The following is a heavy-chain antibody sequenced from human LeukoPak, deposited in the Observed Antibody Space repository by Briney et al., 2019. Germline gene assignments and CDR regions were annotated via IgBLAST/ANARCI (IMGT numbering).Heavy chain of an antibody. CDR1: GFTFSSYE. CDR3: ARESIAVAGAPFDY. Sequence: GSLLLSCAASGFTFSSYEMNWVRQAPGKGLEWVSYISSGSTIYDADSVKGRFTISRDNAKNSLYLQMNSLRAEDTAVYYCARESIAVAGAPFDYWGQGTLVTVSS. CDR2: ISSGSTI. D-gene: IGHD6-19*01. J-gene: IGHJ4*02. V-gene: IGHV3-48*03.